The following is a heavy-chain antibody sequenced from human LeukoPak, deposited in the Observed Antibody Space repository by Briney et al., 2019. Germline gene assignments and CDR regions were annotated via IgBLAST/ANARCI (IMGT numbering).Heavy chain of an antibody. D-gene: IGHD3-22*01. CDR3: ARINGRRRPYYYDSSGYYSDAFDI. J-gene: IGHJ3*02. CDR2: IIPIFATA. V-gene: IGHV1-69*05. CDR1: GGTFSSYA. Sequence: SVKVSCKASGGTFSSYAISWVRQAPGQGLEWMGRIIPIFATANYAQKFQGRATITTDESTSTAYMELSSLRSEDTAVYYCARINGRRRPYYYDSSGYYSDAFDIWGQGTMVTVSS.